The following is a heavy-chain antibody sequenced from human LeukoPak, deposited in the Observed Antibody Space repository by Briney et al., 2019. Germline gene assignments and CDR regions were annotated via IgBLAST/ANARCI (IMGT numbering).Heavy chain of an antibody. CDR1: GYIFTSYY. J-gene: IGHJ5*02. Sequence: ASVKVSCKASGYIFTSYYMHWLRQAPGQGLEWMGWINPNSGGADYAQKFQGRVTMTRDTSISTAYMALSRLGSDDTAVYYCAKGPPEYCSGGSCHSGRNWIDPWGQGTLVTVSS. D-gene: IGHD2-15*01. CDR3: AKGPPEYCSGGSCHSGRNWIDP. V-gene: IGHV1-2*02. CDR2: INPNSGGA.